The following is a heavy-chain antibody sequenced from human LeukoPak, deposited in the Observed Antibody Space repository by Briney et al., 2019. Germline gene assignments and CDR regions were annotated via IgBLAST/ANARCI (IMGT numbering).Heavy chain of an antibody. CDR2: TSNGGSYK. CDR1: GFTFSTYG. CDR3: ARDKVYYYDSSGYSYYWYFDL. J-gene: IGHJ2*01. D-gene: IGHD3-22*01. Sequence: GGSLRLSCEASGFTFSTYGMHWVRQAPGKGLEWVAGTSNGGSYKYYADSVKGRFTISRDNSKNTLYLQMNSLRAEDTAVYYCARDKVYYYDSSGYSYYWYFDLWGRGTLVTVSS. V-gene: IGHV3-30*03.